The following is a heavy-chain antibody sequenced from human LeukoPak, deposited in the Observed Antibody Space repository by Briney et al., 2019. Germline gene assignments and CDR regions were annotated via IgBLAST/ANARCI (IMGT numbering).Heavy chain of an antibody. Sequence: SDTLSLTCAVYGGSFSGYYWSWIRQPPGKGLEWIGEINHSGSTNYNPSLKSRATISVDTSKSQFSLKPSSAPAADPAVYYCATVHPYYYDSSAYSNWFDPWGQGTLVTVSS. J-gene: IGHJ5*02. CDR1: GGSFSGYY. V-gene: IGHV4-34*01. CDR3: ATVHPYYYDSSAYSNWFDP. CDR2: INHSGST. D-gene: IGHD3-22*01.